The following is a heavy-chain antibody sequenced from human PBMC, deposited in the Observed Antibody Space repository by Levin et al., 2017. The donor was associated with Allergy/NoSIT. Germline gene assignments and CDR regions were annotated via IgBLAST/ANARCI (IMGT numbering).Heavy chain of an antibody. CDR2: ISGSGGST. V-gene: IGHV3-23*01. Sequence: TGGSLRLSCAASGFTFSSYAMSWVRQAPGKGLEWVSAISGSGGSTYYADSVKGRFTISRDNSKNTLYLQMNSLRAEDTAVYYCAKEWIQLWSKTRAYNYWGQGTLVTVSS. CDR1: GFTFSSYA. CDR3: AKEWIQLWSKTRAYNY. J-gene: IGHJ4*02. D-gene: IGHD5-18*01.